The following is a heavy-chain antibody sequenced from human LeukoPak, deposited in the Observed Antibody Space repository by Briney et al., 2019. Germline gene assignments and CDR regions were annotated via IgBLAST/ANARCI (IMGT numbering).Heavy chain of an antibody. J-gene: IGHJ4*02. V-gene: IGHV3-30-3*01. D-gene: IGHD3-3*01. CDR2: ISYDGSNK. Sequence: GGSLRLSFAASGFTFSSYAMHWVRQAPGKGLEWVAVISYDGSNKYYADSVKGRFTISRDNSKNTLYLQMNSLRAEDTAVYYCATGGQYYDFWSANVDYWGQGTLVAVSS. CDR1: GFTFSSYA. CDR3: ATGGQYYDFWSANVDY.